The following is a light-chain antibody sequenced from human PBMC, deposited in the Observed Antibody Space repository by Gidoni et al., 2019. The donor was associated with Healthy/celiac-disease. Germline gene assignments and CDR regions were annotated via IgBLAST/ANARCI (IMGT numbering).Light chain of an antibody. Sequence: SYELTQPPSVSVSPGQTARITCSGAALPKQYAYWYQQKPGQAPVLVIYKDSERPSGIPERFSGSSSGTTVTLTSSGVQAEDEDDYYCQSADSSGTYPYVVFGGGTKLTVL. CDR3: QSADSSGTYPYVV. CDR1: ALPKQY. J-gene: IGLJ2*01. CDR2: KDS. V-gene: IGLV3-25*03.